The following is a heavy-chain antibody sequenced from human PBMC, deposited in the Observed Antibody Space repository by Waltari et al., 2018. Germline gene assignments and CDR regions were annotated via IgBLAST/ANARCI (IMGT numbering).Heavy chain of an antibody. D-gene: IGHD3-3*01. CDR2: IYSGGST. J-gene: IGHJ5*02. CDR1: GLTVRSTY. V-gene: IGHV3-53*01. CDR3: ARAKRFLEWYCFDP. Sequence: EVQLVESGGGLIQPGWSLRLSFAAPGLTVRSTYMSWVRKAPGKGLEWVSVIYSGGSTYYADSVKGRFTISRDNSKNTLYLQMNSLRAEDTAVYYCARAKRFLEWYCFDPWGQGTLVTVSS.